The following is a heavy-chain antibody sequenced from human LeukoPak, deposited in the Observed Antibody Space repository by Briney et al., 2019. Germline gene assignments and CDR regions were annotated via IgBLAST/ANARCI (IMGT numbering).Heavy chain of an antibody. V-gene: IGHV3-23*01. CDR1: GFTFSSYA. D-gene: IGHD5-12*01. Sequence: GSLRLSCAASGFTFSSYAMSWVRQAPGKGLEWVSAISGSGGSTYYADSVKGRFTIPRDNSKNTLYLQMNSLRAEDTAVYYCAKFRGYDFVYYFDYWGQGTLVTVSS. J-gene: IGHJ4*02. CDR2: ISGSGGST. CDR3: AKFRGYDFVYYFDY.